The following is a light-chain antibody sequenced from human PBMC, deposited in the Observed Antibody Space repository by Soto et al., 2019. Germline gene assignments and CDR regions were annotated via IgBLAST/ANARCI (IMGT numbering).Light chain of an antibody. CDR1: QSIRNSQ. CDR2: GAS. Sequence: EIVLTQSPGTLSVSVGERVTLTCRASQSIRNSQVSWYQQKPGEAPRLLIYGASIRASGIPGRFSGSGSGTDFTLTISRLQPDDFATYYCQQHGSSPQTFGQGTKLEIK. V-gene: IGKV3-20*01. J-gene: IGKJ2*01. CDR3: QQHGSSPQT.